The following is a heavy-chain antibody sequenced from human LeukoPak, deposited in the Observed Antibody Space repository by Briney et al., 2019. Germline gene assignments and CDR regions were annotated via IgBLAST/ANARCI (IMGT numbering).Heavy chain of an antibody. CDR2: IYHTGST. V-gene: IGHV4-34*01. CDR1: GGSFSGYY. Sequence: SETLSLTCAVYGGSFSGYYWTWIRQSPGKGLEWIGEIYHTGSTNFNPSLKSRVTISMDTSKNQFSLNLRSVTAADTAVYYCARGDYGSGWFVEYWGQGTVVTVSS. D-gene: IGHD6-19*01. CDR3: ARGDYGSGWFVEY. J-gene: IGHJ4*02.